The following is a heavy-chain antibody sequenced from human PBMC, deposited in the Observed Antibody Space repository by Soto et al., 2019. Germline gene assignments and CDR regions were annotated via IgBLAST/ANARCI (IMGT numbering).Heavy chain of an antibody. V-gene: IGHV1-69*01. CDR2: SA. J-gene: IGHJ5*02. CDR1: GGTFNIYT. Sequence: QVQLVQSGAEVKKPGSSVKVSCKASGGTFNIYTISWVRQAPGQGLEWMGGSANSAQKCQGRLTVTADESTSTVYLELSSLTSEDTAVYDCAREGPPDIAWFDPWGQGTLVSVSS. D-gene: IGHD2-15*01. CDR3: AREGPPDIAWFDP.